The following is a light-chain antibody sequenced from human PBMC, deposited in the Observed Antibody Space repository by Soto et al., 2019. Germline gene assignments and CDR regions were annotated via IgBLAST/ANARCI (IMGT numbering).Light chain of an antibody. CDR1: QSISSW. CDR2: DAS. J-gene: IGKJ5*01. Sequence: DVQMTQSPSTLSASVGDRVTITCRASQSISSWLAWYKQKPGKAPKLLSYDASSLESGVPSRFRGSGSGTDFTLTINSLQPEDFATYYCQQAYSFPITFGQGTRLEIK. CDR3: QQAYSFPIT. V-gene: IGKV1-5*01.